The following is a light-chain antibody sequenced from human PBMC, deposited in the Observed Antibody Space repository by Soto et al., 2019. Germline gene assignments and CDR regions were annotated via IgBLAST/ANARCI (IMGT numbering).Light chain of an antibody. J-gene: IGKJ1*01. V-gene: IGKV1-39*01. Sequence: DIQMTQSPSSLSASVGDRVIITCRASRDIVTSLNWYQQHPGKGPKILIYAASTLQRGVPSRFSGSGSETDFNLTISSLQPEYYATYYCQQSYSSRTFGQGTTVEIK. CDR3: QQSYSSRT. CDR2: AAS. CDR1: RDIVTS.